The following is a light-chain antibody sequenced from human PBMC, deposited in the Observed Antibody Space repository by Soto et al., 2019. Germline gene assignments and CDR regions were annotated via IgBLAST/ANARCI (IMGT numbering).Light chain of an antibody. CDR2: DVS. V-gene: IGLV2-11*01. CDR1: SSDVGGYNY. Sequence: QSVLTQPRSVSGSPGQSVTISCTGTSSDVGGYNYVSWYQQHPGKAPKLMIYDVSKRPSGVPDRFSGSKSGNTASPTISGLQAEDEADYYCCSYAGSPHYVFGTGTKVTVL. J-gene: IGLJ1*01. CDR3: CSYAGSPHYV.